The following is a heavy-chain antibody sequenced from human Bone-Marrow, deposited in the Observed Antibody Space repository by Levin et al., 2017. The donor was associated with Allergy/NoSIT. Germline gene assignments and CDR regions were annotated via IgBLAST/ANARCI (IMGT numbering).Heavy chain of an antibody. CDR1: GFIFSNYA. V-gene: IGHV3-23*01. D-gene: IGHD3-22*01. CDR3: AGYDTSAYHSPFDY. J-gene: IGHJ4*02. Sequence: GESLKISCAASGFIFSNYAMNWVRQAPGKGLEWVSQISGSGGNTHYADSVKGRFTFSRDNSKNTLYLQMNSLRAEYMAVYYCAGYDTSAYHSPFDYWGQGTLVTVSS. CDR2: ISGSGGNT.